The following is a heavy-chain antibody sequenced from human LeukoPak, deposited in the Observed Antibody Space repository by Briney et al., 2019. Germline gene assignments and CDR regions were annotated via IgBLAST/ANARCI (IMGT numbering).Heavy chain of an antibody. CDR2: ISNGNTE. D-gene: IGHD6-13*01. CDR1: GFTFSGYG. V-gene: IGHV3-48*03. J-gene: IGHJ4*02. Sequence: GGSLRLSCAASGFTFSGYGINWVRLAPGKGLEWVSMISNGNTEHYADSVKARFTLSRDTSKNTVYLQMNNLRAEDTAVYYCARCIAAAFFDSWGQGSLVTVSS. CDR3: ARCIAAAFFDS.